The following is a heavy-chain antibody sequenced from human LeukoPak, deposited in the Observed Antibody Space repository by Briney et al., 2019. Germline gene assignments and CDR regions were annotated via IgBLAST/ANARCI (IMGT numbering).Heavy chain of an antibody. J-gene: IGHJ4*02. Sequence: SETLSLTCTVSSGSISNYYWSWIRQPPGKGLEWIGHIYYSGTTNYDPSLRSRVTISIDTSKNQFSLKLRSVTTADTAVYYCAVATRRSDPYFDNWGQGTLVTVSS. CDR3: AVATRRSDPYFDN. V-gene: IGHV4-59*01. CDR2: IYYSGTT. CDR1: SGSISNYY. D-gene: IGHD1-14*01.